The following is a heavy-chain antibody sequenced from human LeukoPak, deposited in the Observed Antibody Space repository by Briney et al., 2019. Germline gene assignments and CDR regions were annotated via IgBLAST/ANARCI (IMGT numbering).Heavy chain of an antibody. Sequence: GGSLRLSCAASGFVFSDYYMSWVRQSPGKGLEWLAYISPSDNNILYADSVKGRFTISRDNAKSSLYLQMNSLRAEDTAVYYRARAGAVAGTRRGVYYFDYWGQGTLVTVSS. CDR2: ISPSDNNI. J-gene: IGHJ4*02. CDR1: GFVFSDYY. V-gene: IGHV3-11*04. D-gene: IGHD6-19*01. CDR3: ARAGAVAGTRRGVYYFDY.